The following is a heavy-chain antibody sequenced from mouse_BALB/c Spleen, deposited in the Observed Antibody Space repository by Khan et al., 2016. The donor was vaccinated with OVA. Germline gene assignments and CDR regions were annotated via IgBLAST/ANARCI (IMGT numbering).Heavy chain of an antibody. V-gene: IGHV1-76*01. CDR2: IYPGTDNT. Sequence: QVQLQQSGSELVRPGASVKLSCKTSGYIFTNYWIHWVKQRSGQGLEWIARIYPGTDNTYYDETVKDKATLTADKSSSTAYMQLSSLKSEDSAVYFCAREEALYYFDYWGQGTTLTVSS. CDR1: GYIFTNYW. D-gene: IGHD3-2*02. CDR3: AREEALYYFDY. J-gene: IGHJ2*01.